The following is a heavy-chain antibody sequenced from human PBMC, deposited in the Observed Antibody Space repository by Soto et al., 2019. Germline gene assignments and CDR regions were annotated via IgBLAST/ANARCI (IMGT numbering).Heavy chain of an antibody. CDR2: VNHNGRN. CDR1: SGSFSGYY. J-gene: IGHJ3*01. D-gene: IGHD6-19*01. CDR3: ARGGSSDWQVAFDF. Sequence: ETLSLTCAVYSGSFSGYYYSWIRQTPGKGLEWIGKVNHNGRNNYNPSLKSRVTISLDMSKNQISLKLTSVTAADTAVYYCARGGSSDWQVAFDFWGQGTMVTVSS. V-gene: IGHV4-34*01.